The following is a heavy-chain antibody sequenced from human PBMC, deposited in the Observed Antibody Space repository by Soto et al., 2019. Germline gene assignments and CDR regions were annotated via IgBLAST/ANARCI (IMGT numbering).Heavy chain of an antibody. J-gene: IGHJ6*02. CDR1: GGSISSYY. D-gene: IGHD3-10*01. V-gene: IGHV4-59*01. CDR3: ARVGAGGGPYYYYYGMDV. CDR2: IYYSGST. Sequence: LSLTCTVSGGSISSYYWSWIRQPPGKGLEWIGYIYYSGSTNYNPSLKSRVTISVDTSKNQFSLKLSSVTAADAAVYYCARVGAGGGPYYYYYGMDVWGQGTRVTVSS.